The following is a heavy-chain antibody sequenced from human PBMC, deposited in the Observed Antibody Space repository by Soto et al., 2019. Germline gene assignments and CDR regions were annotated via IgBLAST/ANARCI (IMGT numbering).Heavy chain of an antibody. Sequence: QAQLVESGGGVVQPGRSLRLSCAASGFTFSSYGMHWVRQAPGKGLEWVAVISYDGSNKYYADSVKGRFTISRDNSKNTLYLQMNSLRAEDTAVYYCAKEVRALRYFDLWGRGTLVTVSS. CDR3: AKEVRALRYFDL. V-gene: IGHV3-30*18. D-gene: IGHD3-22*01. CDR1: GFTFSSYG. CDR2: ISYDGSNK. J-gene: IGHJ2*01.